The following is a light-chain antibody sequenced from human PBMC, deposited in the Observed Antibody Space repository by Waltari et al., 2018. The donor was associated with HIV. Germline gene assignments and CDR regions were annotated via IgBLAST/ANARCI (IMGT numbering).Light chain of an antibody. CDR3: SSYTGTSTHVV. CDR2: EVS. V-gene: IGLV2-14*01. CDR1: SSDVGGYNY. Sequence: QSDLTQPASVSGSPGQSLTISCTGTSSDVGGYNYVPWYQQHSGKAPKLMIYEVSKRPSGVSNRFSGSKSGNTASLTISGLQAEDEAYYYCSSYTGTSTHVVFGGGTKLTVL. J-gene: IGLJ2*01.